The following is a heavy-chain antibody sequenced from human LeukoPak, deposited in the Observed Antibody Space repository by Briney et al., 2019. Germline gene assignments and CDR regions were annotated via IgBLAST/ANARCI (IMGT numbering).Heavy chain of an antibody. V-gene: IGHV1-2*02. J-gene: IGHJ1*01. D-gene: IGHD6-13*01. CDR3: ARDLDSSWTGYFQR. Sequence: GASVTVSCKASGYTFTVYYMHWVRQAPGQGLEWMGWVNPNDGGTNYAQKFQGRVTMTWDTSITTAYMELSSLTSDDTAVYYCARDLDSSWTGYFQRWGQGTLVTVSS. CDR2: VNPNDGGT. CDR1: GYTFTVYY.